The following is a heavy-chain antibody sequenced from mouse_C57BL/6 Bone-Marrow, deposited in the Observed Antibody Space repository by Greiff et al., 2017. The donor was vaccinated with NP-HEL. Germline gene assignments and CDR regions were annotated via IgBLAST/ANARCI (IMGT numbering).Heavy chain of an antibody. CDR3: APWFAY. J-gene: IGHJ3*01. CDR1: GYSFTDYN. V-gene: IGHV1-39*01. Sequence: EVQLQQSGPELVKPGASVKISCKASGYSFTDYNMNWVKQSNGKSLEWIGVIDPSDSYTNYNQKFKGKATLTVDTSSSTAYMQLSSLTSEDSAVYYCAPWFAYWGQGTLVTVSA. CDR2: IDPSDSYT.